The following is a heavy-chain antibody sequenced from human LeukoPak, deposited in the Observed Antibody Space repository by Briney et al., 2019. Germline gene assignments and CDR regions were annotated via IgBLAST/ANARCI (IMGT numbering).Heavy chain of an antibody. Sequence: ASVKVSCKASGYTFTSYGISWVRQAPGQGLEWMGWISAYNGNTYYAQKLQGRVTMTTDTSTSTAYMELRSLRSDDTAVYYCARFDYYDSSGYYYGYWGQGTLVTVSS. CDR2: ISAYNGNT. V-gene: IGHV1-18*01. D-gene: IGHD3-22*01. J-gene: IGHJ4*02. CDR3: ARFDYYDSSGYYYGY. CDR1: GYTFTSYG.